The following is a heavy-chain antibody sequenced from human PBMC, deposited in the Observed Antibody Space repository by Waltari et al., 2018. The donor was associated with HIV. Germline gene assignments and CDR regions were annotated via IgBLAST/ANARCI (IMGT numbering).Heavy chain of an antibody. CDR3: GSGSRRGHSHGIDY. CDR1: GYSISSDSY. J-gene: IGHJ4*02. CDR2: ASRSGST. Sequence: QVQLHESGPGLVKPSETLSLTCAVSGYSISSDSYWGWIRQPPGKGLEWIGSASRSGSTYYSPSLKSRVTISLDTSKNQFSLKLNSVAAADTAVYYCGSGSRRGHSHGIDYWGQGTLVTVSS. D-gene: IGHD5-18*01. V-gene: IGHV4-38-2*01.